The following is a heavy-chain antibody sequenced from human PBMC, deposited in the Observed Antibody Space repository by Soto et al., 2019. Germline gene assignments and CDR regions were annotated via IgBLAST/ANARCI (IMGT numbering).Heavy chain of an antibody. Sequence: EVQLLESGGGLVQPGGSLRLSCAASGFTFSSYAMSWVRQAPGKGLEWVSDISGSGATTYYADSVKGRFTISRDNSKKTVFLQMDSLRAEDTAIYYCAKGGVLIPLEYWGQGTLVTVSS. J-gene: IGHJ4*02. D-gene: IGHD3-10*01. CDR2: ISGSGATT. CDR1: GFTFSSYA. CDR3: AKGGVLIPLEY. V-gene: IGHV3-23*01.